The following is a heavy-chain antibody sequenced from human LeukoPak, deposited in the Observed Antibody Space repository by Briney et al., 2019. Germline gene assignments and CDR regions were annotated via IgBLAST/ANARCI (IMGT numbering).Heavy chain of an antibody. CDR1: GGSISSSSYY. CDR2: IFYSGST. Sequence: SETLSLTCTVSGGSISSSSYYWSWIRQPPGKGLEWIAYIFYSGSTNYNPSLKSRVTISVDTSKNQFSLKLSSVTAADTAVYYCARGGTGAALDYWGQGTLVTVSS. CDR3: ARGGTGAALDY. D-gene: IGHD1-14*01. J-gene: IGHJ4*02. V-gene: IGHV4-61*05.